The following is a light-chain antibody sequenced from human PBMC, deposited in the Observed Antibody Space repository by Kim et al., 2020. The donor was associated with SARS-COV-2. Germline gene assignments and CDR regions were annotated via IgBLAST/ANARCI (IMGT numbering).Light chain of an antibody. Sequence: SPGERATPPCQARQSGSHLLVWYQKKPGPAPRLLINDAVNRATGHPARFSGSGSGTDFTLTISSLEPEGFAVYYCQQRSNWPPITFGQGTRLEIK. CDR3: QQRSNWPPIT. V-gene: IGKV3-11*01. CDR2: DAV. CDR1: QSGSHL. J-gene: IGKJ5*01.